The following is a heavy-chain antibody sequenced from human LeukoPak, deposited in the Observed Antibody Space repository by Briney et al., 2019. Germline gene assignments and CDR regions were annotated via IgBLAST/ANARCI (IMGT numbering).Heavy chain of an antibody. CDR2: IIPILGIA. CDR3: ATDIVVVPADGPTDDY. V-gene: IGHV1-69*04. D-gene: IGHD2-2*01. Sequence: SVKVSCKASGGTFSSYAISWVRQAPGQGLEWMGRIIPILGIANYAQKFQGRVTITADKSTSTAYMELSSLRSEDTAVYYCATDIVVVPADGPTDDYWGQGTLVTVSS. J-gene: IGHJ4*02. CDR1: GGTFSSYA.